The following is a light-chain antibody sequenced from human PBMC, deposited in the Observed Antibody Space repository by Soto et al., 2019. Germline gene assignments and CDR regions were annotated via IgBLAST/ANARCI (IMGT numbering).Light chain of an antibody. CDR2: GAS. Sequence: EIMMTQSPAILYVSPGERAXXXXXASQSVSLNLAWYQQKPDQVPXLRIYGASSRATGXPARFSGSGSGTDFTLTIXXLQSEDFAVYYXXQXXXXXXTXGGGTKVDI. J-gene: IGKJ4*01. CDR3: XQXXXXXXT. V-gene: IGKV3-15*01. CDR1: QSVSLN.